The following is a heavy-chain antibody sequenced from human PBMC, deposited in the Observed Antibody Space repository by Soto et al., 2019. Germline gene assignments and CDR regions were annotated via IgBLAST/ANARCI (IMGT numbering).Heavy chain of an antibody. Sequence: QVQLVESGGGVVQPGRSLRLSCAASGFTFSSYGMHWVRQAPGKGLEWVAVIWYDGSNKYYADSVKGRFTISRDNSKNTLYLQMNSLRAEDTAVYYCARDRVWRNIYSGYDGIDYWGQGTLVTVSS. CDR2: IWYDGSNK. CDR1: GFTFSSYG. CDR3: ARDRVWRNIYSGYDGIDY. V-gene: IGHV3-33*01. D-gene: IGHD5-12*01. J-gene: IGHJ4*02.